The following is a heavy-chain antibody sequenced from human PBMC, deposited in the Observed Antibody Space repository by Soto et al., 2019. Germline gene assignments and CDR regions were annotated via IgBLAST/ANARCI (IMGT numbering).Heavy chain of an antibody. CDR3: ARRARFGETNWFDP. J-gene: IGHJ5*02. CDR1: GGSISSYH. D-gene: IGHD3-10*01. Sequence: PSETLSLTCTVSGGSISSYHWSWIRQVPGKGLEWIGYISYTGSTNYNPSLKSRVTIPVDTSKNQFSLKLSSVTAADTAVYYCARRARFGETNWFDPWGQGTLVTVSS. CDR2: ISYTGST. V-gene: IGHV4-59*08.